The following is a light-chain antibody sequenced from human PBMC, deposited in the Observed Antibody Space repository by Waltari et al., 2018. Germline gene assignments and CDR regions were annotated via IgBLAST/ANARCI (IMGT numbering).Light chain of an antibody. Sequence: DIVLTQSPGTLSFSPGERATLSCRASQSVSSTYLAWYQQKPGQAPRLLIYGVSSRATGIPDRFSGSGSGTDFTLTISRLDPEDFAVYFCQQYSSAPNTFGQGTKLEIK. J-gene: IGKJ2*01. CDR2: GVS. CDR1: QSVSSTY. CDR3: QQYSSAPNT. V-gene: IGKV3-20*01.